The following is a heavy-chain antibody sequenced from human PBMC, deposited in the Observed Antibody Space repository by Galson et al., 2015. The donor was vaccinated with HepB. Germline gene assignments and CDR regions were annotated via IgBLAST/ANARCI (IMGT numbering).Heavy chain of an antibody. V-gene: IGHV3-30*18. J-gene: IGHJ6*02. D-gene: IGHD5-12*01. CDR3: AKDLRTIVANYGMDV. Sequence: SLRLSCAASGFTFSSYGMHWVRQAPGKGLEWVAVISYDGSNKYYADSVKGRFTISRDNSKNTLYLQMNSLRAEDAAVYYCAKDLRTIVANYGMDVWGQGTTVTVSS. CDR2: ISYDGSNK. CDR1: GFTFSSYG.